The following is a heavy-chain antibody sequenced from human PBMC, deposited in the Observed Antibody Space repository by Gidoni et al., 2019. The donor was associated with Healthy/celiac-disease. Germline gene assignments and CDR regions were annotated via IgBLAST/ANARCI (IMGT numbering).Heavy chain of an antibody. CDR2: ISYDGSNK. CDR1: GFTFSSYG. V-gene: IGHV3-30*18. J-gene: IGHJ5*02. Sequence: QVQLVESGGGVVQPGRSLRLSCAASGFTFSSYGMHWVRQAPGKGLEWVAVISYDGSNKYYADSVKGRFTISRDNSKNTLYLQMNSLRAEDTAVYYCAKTSSYCGGDCYPPPNWFDPWGQGTLVTVSS. CDR3: AKTSSYCGGDCYPPPNWFDP. D-gene: IGHD2-21*02.